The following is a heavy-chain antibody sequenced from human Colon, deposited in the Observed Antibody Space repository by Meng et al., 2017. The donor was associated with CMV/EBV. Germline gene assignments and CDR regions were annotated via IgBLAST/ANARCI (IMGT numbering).Heavy chain of an antibody. CDR2: IRSKSYGGTT. V-gene: IGHV3-49*04. Sequence: GESLKISCEASGFTFNNFAMSWVRQAPGKGLEWLGFIRSKSYGGTTQYAASAQGRFIISRDDSKGIAYLQMNSLQTEDTAVYYCSRDLYGSGSYHMYWGQGTLVTVSS. D-gene: IGHD3-10*01. CDR1: GFTFNNFA. CDR3: SRDLYGSGSYHMY. J-gene: IGHJ4*02.